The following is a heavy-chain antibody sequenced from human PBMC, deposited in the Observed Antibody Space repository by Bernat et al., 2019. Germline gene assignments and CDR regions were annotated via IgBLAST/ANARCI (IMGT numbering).Heavy chain of an antibody. CDR3: ARAKGVASPVYGMDV. V-gene: IGHV3-74*01. J-gene: IGHJ6*02. CDR1: EFTFRSYW. CDR2: INSDGSRT. D-gene: IGHD3-16*01. Sequence: EAQLVESGGDLVQPGGSLRLSCAASEFTFRSYWMHWVRQAPGKGLVWLSRINSDGSRTSYADSVKGRFTISRDNAKNTMYLQMNSLRAEDTAVYYCARAKGVASPVYGMDVWGQGTTVTVSS.